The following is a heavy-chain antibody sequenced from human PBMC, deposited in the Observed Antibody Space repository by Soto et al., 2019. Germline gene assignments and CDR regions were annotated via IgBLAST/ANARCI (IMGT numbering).Heavy chain of an antibody. Sequence: QLQLQESGPGLVKPSETLSLTCTVSGGSISSSSYYWGWIRQPPGKGLEWIGSIYYSGSTYYNPSLKRRVTISVDKPKNQFSLRLSSVTAADTAVYYCARLEGLATISYYFDYWGQGTLVTVSS. J-gene: IGHJ4*02. CDR1: GGSISSSSYY. D-gene: IGHD3-9*01. CDR3: ARLEGLATISYYFDY. CDR2: IYYSGST. V-gene: IGHV4-39*01.